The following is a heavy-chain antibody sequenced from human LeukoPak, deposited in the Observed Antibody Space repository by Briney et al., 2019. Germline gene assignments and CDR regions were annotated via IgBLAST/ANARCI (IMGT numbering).Heavy chain of an antibody. J-gene: IGHJ4*02. CDR2: IYHSGST. Sequence: SETLSLTCTVSGYSISSGYYWGWIRQPPWKGLEWIGNIYHSGSTYYNPSLKSRVTISVDTSKNQFSLRVSSVTAGDTAVYYCARVGDYLRGSYRYPNYFDHWGQGTLVTVSS. CDR1: GYSISSGYY. D-gene: IGHD3-16*02. CDR3: ARVGDYLRGSYRYPNYFDH. V-gene: IGHV4-38-2*02.